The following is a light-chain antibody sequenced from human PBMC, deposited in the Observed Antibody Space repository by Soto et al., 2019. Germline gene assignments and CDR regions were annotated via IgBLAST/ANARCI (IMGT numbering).Light chain of an antibody. Sequence: EIVLTQSPGTLSLSPGERATLSCRASQSVSSSYLAWYQQKPGQAPRLLIDGASSRATGIPDRFSGSVSGTDVTLTISRLEPEDFAVYYCQQYGSSPAFTFGGGTKVDIK. J-gene: IGKJ4*01. V-gene: IGKV3-20*01. CDR2: GAS. CDR1: QSVSSSY. CDR3: QQYGSSPAFT.